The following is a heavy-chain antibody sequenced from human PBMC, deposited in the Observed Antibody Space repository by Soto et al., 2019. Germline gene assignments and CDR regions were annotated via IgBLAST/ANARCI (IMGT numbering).Heavy chain of an antibody. V-gene: IGHV4-31*03. CDR2: IYYSGST. CDR1: GGSTSSVGDC. D-gene: IGHD2-21*02. J-gene: IGHJ4*02. CDR3: ARDPVHCGGDCYSSV. Sequence: PSETLPVTCTISGGSTSSVGDCWSWIRQHPGKGLEWIGYIYYSGSTYYNPSLKSRVTISVDTSKNQFSLKLSSVTAADTAVYYCARDPVHCGGDCYSSVWGQGTLVSGSS.